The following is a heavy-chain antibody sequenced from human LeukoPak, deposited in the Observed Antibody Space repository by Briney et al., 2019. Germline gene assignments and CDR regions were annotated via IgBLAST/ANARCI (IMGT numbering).Heavy chain of an antibody. D-gene: IGHD1-26*01. CDR3: ARTSDGNWFDT. V-gene: IGHV3-20*04. CDR1: GFTFDDYG. CDR2: INWNGGNT. J-gene: IGHJ5*02. Sequence: GGSLRLSCAASGFTFDDYGMSWVRQGPGKGLEWVSGINWNGGNTGYADSVKGRFTIFRDNAKNSLYLEMDSLRVEDTALYYCARTSDGNWFDTWGQGTLVTVSS.